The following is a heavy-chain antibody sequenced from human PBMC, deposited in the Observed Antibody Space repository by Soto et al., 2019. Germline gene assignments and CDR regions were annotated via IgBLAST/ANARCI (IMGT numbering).Heavy chain of an antibody. CDR3: ARGWLATGGSLSYMDV. D-gene: IGHD6-13*01. V-gene: IGHV3-13*01. Sequence: PWGFLRLSCAASGFTFSSYDMHWARQATGKGLEWVSAIGTAGDTYYPGSVKGRFTISRENAKNSLYLQMNSLRAGDTALYYCARGWLATGGSLSYMDVWGKGTTVTVSS. CDR1: GFTFSSYD. J-gene: IGHJ6*03. CDR2: IGTAGDT.